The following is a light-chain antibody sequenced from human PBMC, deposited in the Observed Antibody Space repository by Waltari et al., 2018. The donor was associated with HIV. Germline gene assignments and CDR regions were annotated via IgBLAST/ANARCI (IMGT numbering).Light chain of an antibody. V-gene: IGLV2-14*01. J-gene: IGLJ2*01. CDR2: DVS. Sequence: QSALTQPVSVSGSPGQSITISCSGSRSAVGGYNYVSWYQQHPGKAPKLMIYDVSDRPSGVSNRFSGSKSDNTASLTISGLQTEDEADYYCSSYTSSYTVIFGGGTKLTVL. CDR3: SSYTSSYTVI. CDR1: RSAVGGYNY.